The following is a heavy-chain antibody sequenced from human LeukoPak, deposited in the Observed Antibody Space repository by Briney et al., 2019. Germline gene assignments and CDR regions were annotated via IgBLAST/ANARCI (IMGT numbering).Heavy chain of an antibody. Sequence: ASVKVSCKASGYTFTGYYMHWVRQAPGQGLEWMGWINPNSGGTNYAQKFQGRVTMTRDTSISTAYMELSRLRSDDTAVYYCARDSGERGSGSYYSSFDYWGQGTLVTVSS. CDR2: INPNSGGT. V-gene: IGHV1-2*02. J-gene: IGHJ4*02. D-gene: IGHD3-10*01. CDR3: ARDSGERGSGSYYSSFDY. CDR1: GYTFTGYY.